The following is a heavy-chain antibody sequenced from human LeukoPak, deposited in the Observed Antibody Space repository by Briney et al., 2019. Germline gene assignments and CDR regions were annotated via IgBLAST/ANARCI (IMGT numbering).Heavy chain of an antibody. J-gene: IGHJ4*02. CDR3: ARGADYYDSSGYAVDY. CDR2: INPNSGGT. CDR1: GYTFTGYY. Sequence: GASVKVSCKASGYTFTGYYMHWVRQAPGQGLEWLERINPNSGGTNYAQKFQGRVTMTRDTSISTAYMELSRLRSDDTAVYYCARGADYYDSSGYAVDYWGQGTLVTVSS. D-gene: IGHD3-22*01. V-gene: IGHV1-2*06.